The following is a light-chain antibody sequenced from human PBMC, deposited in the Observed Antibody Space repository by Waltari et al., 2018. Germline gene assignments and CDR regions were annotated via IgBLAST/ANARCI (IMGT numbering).Light chain of an antibody. CDR2: DAS. CDR3: HQGYSWPFT. CDR1: QSVSTS. Sequence: EILLTQSPATLSLSPWERATLSCRASQSVSTSFAWFQQKPGQPPRLIIYDASNRANDIPGRFRGSGSGTDFTLSISSLEPEDLAVYYCHQGYSWPFTFGGGTKVQIK. J-gene: IGKJ4*01. V-gene: IGKV3-11*01.